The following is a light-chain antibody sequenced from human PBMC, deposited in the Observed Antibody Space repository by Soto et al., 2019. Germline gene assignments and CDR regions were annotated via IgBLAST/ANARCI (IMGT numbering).Light chain of an antibody. Sequence: QAVVTQPPSASGTPGQRVTISCSRSSSNIGTNTVNWYQQLPGTAPKLLIYYNNQRPSGVPDRFSGSKSGTSGSLAISGLQSEDEGDYYCAVWDDSLNGFWVFGGGTKLTVL. J-gene: IGLJ3*02. CDR3: AVWDDSLNGFWV. V-gene: IGLV1-44*01. CDR2: YNN. CDR1: SSNIGTNT.